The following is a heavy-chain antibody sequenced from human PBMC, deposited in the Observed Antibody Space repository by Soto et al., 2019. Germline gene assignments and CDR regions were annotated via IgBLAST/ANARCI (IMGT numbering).Heavy chain of an antibody. V-gene: IGHV4-61*05. D-gene: IGHD3-22*01. CDR2: IYYSGST. CDR1: GGSISSTTYY. CDR3: ARDSQPYYDSSGSDY. Sequence: PSETLSLTCTVSGGSISSTTYYWGWIRQPPGKGLEWIGYIYYSGSTNYNPSLKSRVTISVDTSKNQFSLKLSSVTAADTAVYYCARDSQPYYDSSGSDYWGQGTLVTSPQ. J-gene: IGHJ4*02.